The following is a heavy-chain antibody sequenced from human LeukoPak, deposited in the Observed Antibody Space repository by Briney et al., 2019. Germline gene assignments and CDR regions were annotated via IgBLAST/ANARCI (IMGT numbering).Heavy chain of an antibody. CDR2: IYPGDSDT. Sequence: GESPKISCKGSGYSFTSYWIGWVRQMPGKGLEWMGIIYPGDSDTRYSPSFQGQVTISADKSISTAYLQWSSLKASDTAMYYCARGGYDFWSGYYPGDYWGQGTLVTVSS. D-gene: IGHD3-3*01. V-gene: IGHV5-51*01. CDR1: GYSFTSYW. CDR3: ARGGYDFWSGYYPGDY. J-gene: IGHJ4*02.